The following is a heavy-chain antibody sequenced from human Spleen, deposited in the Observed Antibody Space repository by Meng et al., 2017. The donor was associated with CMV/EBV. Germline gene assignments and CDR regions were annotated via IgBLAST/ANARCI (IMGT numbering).Heavy chain of an antibody. CDR3: AKYILYHGAFGA. J-gene: IGHJ3*01. D-gene: IGHD3-10*01. V-gene: IGHV3-7*01. Sequence: GESLKISCASSGFTFSGFWTGWLRQAPGWGLEWVATIKDDGTQKYYVESVKGRSTISRDNGKNSLDLQIHSRRVEDTPVYYCAKYILYHGAFGAWGQGTMVTVSS. CDR2: IKDDGTQK. CDR1: GFTFSGFW.